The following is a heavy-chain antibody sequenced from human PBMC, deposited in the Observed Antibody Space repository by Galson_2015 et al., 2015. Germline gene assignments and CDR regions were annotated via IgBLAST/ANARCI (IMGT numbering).Heavy chain of an antibody. V-gene: IGHV3-23*01. D-gene: IGHD5-24*01. CDR1: GFTFTSSV. J-gene: IGHJ4*02. CDR3: AKGTSKEGYSY. Sequence: SLRLSCAASGFTFTSSVMTWVRQAPGKGLEWVSAISTSGGNTYYADSVKGRFTISRDNSKNTLFLQMNSLRAEDTAVYYCAKGTSKEGYSYWGQGTLVTVSS. CDR2: ISTSGGNT.